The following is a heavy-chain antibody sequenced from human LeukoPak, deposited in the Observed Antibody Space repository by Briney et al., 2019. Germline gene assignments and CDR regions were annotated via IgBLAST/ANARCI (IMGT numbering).Heavy chain of an antibody. J-gene: IGHJ6*02. CDR3: ARRNDYYYAMDV. Sequence: GESLKISCKGSGYSFTSYWIGWARHMPGKGLEWMGVIYPGDSDTRYSPSFQGQVTYSADKSPTTAYLQWSSLKASDTAVYYCARRNDYYYAMDVWGQGTTVTVSS. CDR2: IYPGDSDT. V-gene: IGHV5-51*01. CDR1: GYSFTSYW.